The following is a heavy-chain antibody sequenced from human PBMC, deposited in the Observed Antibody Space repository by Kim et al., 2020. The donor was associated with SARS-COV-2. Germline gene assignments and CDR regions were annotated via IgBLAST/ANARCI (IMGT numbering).Heavy chain of an antibody. CDR2: INPNSGGT. CDR3: ARDRSYMITFGGVIPTTNWFDP. Sequence: ASVKVSCKASGYTFTGYYMHWVRQAPGQGLEWMGWINPNSGGTNYAQKFQGRVTMTRDTSISTAYMELSRLRSDDTAVYYCARDRSYMITFGGVIPTTNWFDPWGQGTLVTVSS. J-gene: IGHJ5*02. CDR1: GYTFTGYY. D-gene: IGHD3-16*02. V-gene: IGHV1-2*02.